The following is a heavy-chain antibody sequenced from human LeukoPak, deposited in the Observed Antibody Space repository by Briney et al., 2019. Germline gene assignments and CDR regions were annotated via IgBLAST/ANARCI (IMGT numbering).Heavy chain of an antibody. V-gene: IGHV1-69*05. J-gene: IGHJ4*02. CDR1: GGTFSSYA. Sequence: SVKVSCKASGGTFSSYAISWVRQAPGQGLEWMGRIIPIFGTANYAQKFQGRVTITTDESTSTAYMELSSLRSEDTAVYYCARGDYDFHGQGYWGQGTLVTVSS. CDR2: IIPIFGTA. CDR3: ARGDYDFHGQGY. D-gene: IGHD3-3*01.